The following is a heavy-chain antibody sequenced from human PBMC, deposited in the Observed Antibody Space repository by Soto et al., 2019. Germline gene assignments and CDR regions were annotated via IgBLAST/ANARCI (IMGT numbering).Heavy chain of an antibody. Sequence: QVQLRESGPGPVKPSGTLSLSCTVSGGSISSTNWWTWVCQSPGKGLEWIGEIYHTGSTTYNPSLRGRVTMSVDKSNNQFSLKLRYVTAADTAMYYCATLPPRIELAVLPIPTWGQGTLVTVSA. CDR3: ATLPPRIELAVLPIPT. CDR2: IYHTGST. CDR1: GGSISSTNW. J-gene: IGHJ5*02. D-gene: IGHD2-8*02. V-gene: IGHV4-4*02.